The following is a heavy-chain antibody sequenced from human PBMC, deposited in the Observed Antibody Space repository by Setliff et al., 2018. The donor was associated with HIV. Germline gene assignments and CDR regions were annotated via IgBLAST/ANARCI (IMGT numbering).Heavy chain of an antibody. CDR3: ARSYGDYEKLIDY. CDR1: GFTFSSYG. CDR2: MSYDGSNK. J-gene: IGHJ4*02. D-gene: IGHD4-17*01. V-gene: IGHV3-30*03. Sequence: GGSLRLSCAASGFTFSSYGMNWVRQAPGKGLEWVAVMSYDGSNKYYADSVKGRFTISRDNSKNTLYLQMNSLKAEDTAVFYCARSYGDYEKLIDYWGQGTLVTVSS.